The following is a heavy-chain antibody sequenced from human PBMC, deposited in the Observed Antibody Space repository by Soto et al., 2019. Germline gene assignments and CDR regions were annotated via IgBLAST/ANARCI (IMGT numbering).Heavy chain of an antibody. CDR2: IYYSGNT. Sequence: PSETLSLTCTVSGGSVSSGSYCWICIRQPPGKGLELIGDIYYSGNTNYNPSLQSRVTISVDTSKTQFSLKVGSVTAADTAMFYCARVRCSGGGCNSAGTQVAFDIWGQGTMVTVSS. V-gene: IGHV4-61*01. CDR1: GGSVSSGSYC. CDR3: ARVRCSGGGCNSAGTQVAFDI. J-gene: IGHJ3*02. D-gene: IGHD2-15*01.